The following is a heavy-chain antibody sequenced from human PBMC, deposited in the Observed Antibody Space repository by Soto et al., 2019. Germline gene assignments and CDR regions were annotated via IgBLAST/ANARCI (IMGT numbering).Heavy chain of an antibody. V-gene: IGHV1-69*01. Sequence: QVQLVQSGAEVKKPGSSVNVSCKASGGTLNNYAISWVRQAPGQGLEWMGGTIPIVGTTNYAQKFQGRVTITADESATTAYMELSSLRSDDTAVYYCARGESSDTGEDDWGQGTLVTVSS. CDR3: ARGESSDTGEDD. CDR2: TIPIVGTT. CDR1: GGTLNNYA. J-gene: IGHJ4*02. D-gene: IGHD5-18*01.